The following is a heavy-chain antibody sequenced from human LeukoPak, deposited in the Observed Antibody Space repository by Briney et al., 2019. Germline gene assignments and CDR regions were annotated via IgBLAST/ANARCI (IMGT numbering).Heavy chain of an antibody. V-gene: IGHV3-48*03. CDR2: INSGGDAT. Sequence: PGGSLRLSCAASGFTFSIHNMDWVRQAPGKGLEWISYINSGGDATHYADSVKGRFTISRDNARNSLYMQMNSLTAEDTAVYFCASPGSVNYYDSSAFFQYWGQGTLVTVSS. CDR3: ASPGSVNYYDSSAFFQY. D-gene: IGHD3-22*01. J-gene: IGHJ4*02. CDR1: GFTFSIHN.